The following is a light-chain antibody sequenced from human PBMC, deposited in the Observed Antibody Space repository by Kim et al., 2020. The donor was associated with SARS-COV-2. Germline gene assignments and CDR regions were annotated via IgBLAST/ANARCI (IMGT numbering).Light chain of an antibody. V-gene: IGLV3-1*01. CDR2: QDN. CDR1: KLGEKY. CDR3: QTWDSITVI. Sequence: SYELTQPPSVSVSPGQTARITCSGDKLGEKYTSWYQHKSGQSPVVVIYQDNKRPSGMTERFSGSSSGNTATLTISGTQPMDEADYYCQTWDSITVIFGGGTQLTVL. J-gene: IGLJ2*01.